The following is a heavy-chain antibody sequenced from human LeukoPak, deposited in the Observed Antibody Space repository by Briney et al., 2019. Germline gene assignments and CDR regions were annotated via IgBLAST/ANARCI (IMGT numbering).Heavy chain of an antibody. CDR1: GYTFTGYY. CDR2: INPNSGGT. D-gene: IGHD3-16*01. J-gene: IGHJ4*02. CDR3: AGPGAYDYVWGSYDY. Sequence: ASVKVSCKASGYTFTGYYMHWVRQAPGQGLEWMGRINPNSGGTNYAQKFQGRVTMTRDTSISTAYMELNRLRSDDTAVYYCAGPGAYDYVWGSYDYWGQGTLVTVSS. V-gene: IGHV1-2*06.